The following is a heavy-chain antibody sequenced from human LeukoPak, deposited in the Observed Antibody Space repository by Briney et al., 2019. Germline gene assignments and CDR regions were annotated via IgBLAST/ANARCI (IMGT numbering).Heavy chain of an antibody. CDR3: ATKQWLAPPPDS. CDR1: GFTFSKYW. CDR2: INTDGTVT. V-gene: IGHV3-74*01. D-gene: IGHD6-19*01. J-gene: IGHJ4*02. Sequence: GGSVTLSCAASGFTFSKYWMLWLRQATGKGLESVSRINTDGTVTTYADSVKGPFSVSRDNADNTMFLQMNSVRDEDTAVYYCATKQWLAPPPDSWGQGTPVTVSS.